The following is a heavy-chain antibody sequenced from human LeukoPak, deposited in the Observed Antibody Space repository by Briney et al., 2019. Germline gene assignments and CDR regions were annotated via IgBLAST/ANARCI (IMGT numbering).Heavy chain of an antibody. D-gene: IGHD1-26*01. Sequence: GGSLRLSCAASGFTFSSYSMLWVRQAPGTGLEWVSSISSSSSYIYYADSVKGRFTISRDNAKNSLYLQMNSLRAEDTAVYYCAGIVGAIEFNHAFDVWGQGTMVTVSS. CDR3: AGIVGAIEFNHAFDV. J-gene: IGHJ3*01. V-gene: IGHV3-21*01. CDR1: GFTFSSYS. CDR2: ISSSSSYI.